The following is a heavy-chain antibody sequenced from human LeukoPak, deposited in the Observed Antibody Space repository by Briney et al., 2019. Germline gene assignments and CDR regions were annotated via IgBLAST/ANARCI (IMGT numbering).Heavy chain of an antibody. J-gene: IGHJ4*02. Sequence: ASVNVSYTASGYTFTTYTISWVRQAPGQGLEWMGWISAYNGTTNYAQNFQGRVTMTTDTSTSTAYMELRSLTFDDTAEYYCARDPHVDNYGYGMVAYWGQGTLVTVSS. CDR1: GYTFTTYT. CDR3: ARDPHVDNYGYGMVAY. CDR2: ISAYNGTT. V-gene: IGHV1-18*01. D-gene: IGHD5-18*01.